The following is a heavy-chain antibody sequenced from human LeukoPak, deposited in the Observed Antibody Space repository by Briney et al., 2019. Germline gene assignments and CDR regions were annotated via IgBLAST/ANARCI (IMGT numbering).Heavy chain of an antibody. J-gene: IGHJ6*02. V-gene: IGHV3-11*01. CDR1: GFTFSDYY. Sequence: GGSLRLSCAASGFTFSDYYMSWIHQAPGKGLEWVSYISSSGSTIYYADSVKGRFTISRDNAKNSLYLQMNSLRAEDTAVYYCARAAVTAIPGGMDVWGQGTTVTVSS. CDR3: ARAAVTAIPGGMDV. CDR2: ISSSGSTI. D-gene: IGHD2-21*02.